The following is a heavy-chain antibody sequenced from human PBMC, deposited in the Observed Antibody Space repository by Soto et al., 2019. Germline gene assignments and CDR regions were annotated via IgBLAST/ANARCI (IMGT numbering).Heavy chain of an antibody. CDR2: ISGGGDGT. CDR3: AKKGLGSLATYCSTGDCHYAFDI. D-gene: IGHD2-15*01. Sequence: EVQLLESGGGLVQPGGSLRLSCAASGFTFGNYAMIWVRQAPGKGLEWGSTISGGGDGTYYADSVRGRFTISRENSRNTVYLQMNSLRAEDTAVYYCAKKGLGSLATYCSTGDCHYAFDIWGQGTMVTVSS. V-gene: IGHV3-23*01. J-gene: IGHJ3*02. CDR1: GFTFGNYA.